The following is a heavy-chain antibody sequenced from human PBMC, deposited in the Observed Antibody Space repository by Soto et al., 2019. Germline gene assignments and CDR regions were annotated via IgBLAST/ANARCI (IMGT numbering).Heavy chain of an antibody. CDR3: AVDDRGSSWPYYYYGMDV. D-gene: IGHD2-15*01. V-gene: IGHV1-18*01. Sequence: QVQLVQSGAEVKKPGASVKVSCKASGYTFTSYGISWVRQAPGQGLEWMGWISAYNGNTNYAQKLQGRVTMTTDKSKSTAYMELRSLRSDDTAVYYCAVDDRGSSWPYYYYGMDVWGQGTTVTVSS. J-gene: IGHJ6*02. CDR1: GYTFTSYG. CDR2: ISAYNGNT.